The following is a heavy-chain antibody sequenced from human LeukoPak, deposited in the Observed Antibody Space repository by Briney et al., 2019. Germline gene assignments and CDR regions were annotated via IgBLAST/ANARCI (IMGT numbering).Heavy chain of an antibody. CDR1: GFTFTSYA. CDR2: IRSSGDAI. J-gene: IGHJ4*02. D-gene: IGHD3-3*01. Sequence: PGGSLRLSCAASGFTFTSYAMSWVRQAPGKGLEWVSYIRSSGDAIYYADSVKGRFTISRDDARNSLYLQMNSLRDEDTAVYYCARETEALDFWGQGTLVTVSS. CDR3: ARETEALDF. V-gene: IGHV3-48*02.